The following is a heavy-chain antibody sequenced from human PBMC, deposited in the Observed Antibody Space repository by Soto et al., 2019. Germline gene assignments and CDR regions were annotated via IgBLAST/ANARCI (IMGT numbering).Heavy chain of an antibody. J-gene: IGHJ5*02. CDR3: ARAYCSSTSCYTPDWFDP. CDR1: EYTFSNYD. D-gene: IGHD2-2*02. Sequence: ASVKVSCKASEYTFSNYDINWVRQATGQGLERMGWMNPNSGNTGYALKFQGRVTMTRNASISTAYMELSSLRSDDTAVYYCARAYCSSTSCYTPDWFDPWGQGTLVTVSS. CDR2: MNPNSGNT. V-gene: IGHV1-8*02.